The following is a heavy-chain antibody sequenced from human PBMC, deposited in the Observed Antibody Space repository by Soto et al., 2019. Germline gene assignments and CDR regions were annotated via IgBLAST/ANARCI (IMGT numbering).Heavy chain of an antibody. CDR2: ISSSSSTI. D-gene: IGHD1-1*01. CDR1: GFTFSSYS. CDR3: ARVYNDAFDI. Sequence: EVQLVESGGGLVQPGGSLRLSCAASGFTFSSYSMNWVRQAPGKGLEWVSYISSSSSTIYYADSVKGRFTISRDNAKNSLYLQMNILRAEDTAVYYCARVYNDAFDIWGPGTMVTVSS. J-gene: IGHJ3*02. V-gene: IGHV3-48*01.